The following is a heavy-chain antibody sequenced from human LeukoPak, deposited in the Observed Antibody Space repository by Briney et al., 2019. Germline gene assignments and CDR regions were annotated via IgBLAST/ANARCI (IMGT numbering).Heavy chain of an antibody. J-gene: IGHJ4*02. D-gene: IGHD3-22*01. V-gene: IGHV4-34*01. Sequence: SETLSLTCAVYGGSFSGYYWSWIRQPPGKGLEWIGEINHSGSTNYNPSLKSRVTISVDTSKNQFSLKLSSVTAAGTAVYYCARGLDKTYYYDSSGYYYGYWGQGTLVTVSS. CDR3: ARGLDKTYYYDSSGYYYGY. CDR1: GGSFSGYY. CDR2: INHSGST.